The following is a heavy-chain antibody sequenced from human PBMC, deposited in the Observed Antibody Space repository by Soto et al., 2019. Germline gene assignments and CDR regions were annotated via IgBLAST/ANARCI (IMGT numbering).Heavy chain of an antibody. CDR2: IFYSGST. J-gene: IGHJ4*02. CDR1: GGSISSSSYY. Sequence: PSETLSLTCTVSGGSISSSSYYWGWIRQPPGKGLEWIGSIFYSGSTNYNPSLKSRVTISVDTSKNQFSLKLSSVTAADTAVYYCARGRLYYDILTGKQPPLYFDYWGQGTLVTVSS. CDR3: ARGRLYYDILTGKQPPLYFDY. D-gene: IGHD3-9*01. V-gene: IGHV4-39*07.